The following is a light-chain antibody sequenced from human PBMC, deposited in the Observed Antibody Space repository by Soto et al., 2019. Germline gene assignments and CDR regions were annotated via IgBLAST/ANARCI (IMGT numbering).Light chain of an antibody. Sequence: EIVMTQSPATLSVSPGERATLSCRASQTVNNNLAWYQQKPGQSPRLLIYGASARATGIPARFSGSGSGTDFTLTISSLQSEDFAVYYCQQYNNWPLTFGGGTKVEI. J-gene: IGKJ4*01. CDR2: GAS. CDR3: QQYNNWPLT. V-gene: IGKV3-15*01. CDR1: QTVNNN.